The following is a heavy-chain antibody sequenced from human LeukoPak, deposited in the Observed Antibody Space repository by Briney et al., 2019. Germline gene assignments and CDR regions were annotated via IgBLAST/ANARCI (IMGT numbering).Heavy chain of an antibody. CDR3: AREVYTGPPTPLSGSYYNFYYYYYYMDV. CDR2: IIPIFGTA. J-gene: IGHJ6*03. D-gene: IGHD3-10*01. Sequence: SVKVSCKASGGTFSSYAISWVRQAPGQGLEWMGGIIPIFGTANYAQKLQGRVTITTDESTSTAYMELSSLRSEDTAVYYCAREVYTGPPTPLSGSYYNFYYYYYYMDVWGKGTTVTVSS. CDR1: GGTFSSYA. V-gene: IGHV1-69*05.